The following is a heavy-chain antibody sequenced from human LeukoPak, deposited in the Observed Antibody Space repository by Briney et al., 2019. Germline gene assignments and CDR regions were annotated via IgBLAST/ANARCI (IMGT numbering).Heavy chain of an antibody. CDR3: VGYFGDFGGRLGY. V-gene: IGHV3-48*03. CDR2: ISRRGSTK. Sequence: GGSLRLSRAASGFTFSDYEMNWVRQAPGKGLEWVSYISRRGSTKYYADSVKGRFTICRDNAKNSLSLQMTSLRAEDTAVYYCVGYFGDFGGRLGYWGQGTLVTVSS. CDR1: GFTFSDYE. D-gene: IGHD4-17*01. J-gene: IGHJ4*02.